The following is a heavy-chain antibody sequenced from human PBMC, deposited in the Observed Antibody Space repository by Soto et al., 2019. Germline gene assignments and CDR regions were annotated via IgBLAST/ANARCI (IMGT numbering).Heavy chain of an antibody. D-gene: IGHD5-12*01. Sequence: ASVKVSCKASGYTFTGYYMHWVRQAPGQGLEWMGWINPNSGGTNYAQKLQGWVTMTRDTSISTAYMELSRLRSDDTAVYYCARVSGYDWGDYFDYWGQGTLVTVSS. J-gene: IGHJ4*02. CDR1: GYTFTGYY. CDR2: INPNSGGT. V-gene: IGHV1-2*04. CDR3: ARVSGYDWGDYFDY.